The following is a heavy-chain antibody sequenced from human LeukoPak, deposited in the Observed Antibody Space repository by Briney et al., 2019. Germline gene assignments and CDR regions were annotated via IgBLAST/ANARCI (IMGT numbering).Heavy chain of an antibody. CDR2: ISSRSSYI. CDR3: ARALALTVGQWFDP. CDR1: GFTFSSYS. D-gene: IGHD4-23*01. J-gene: IGHJ5*02. Sequence: PGGSLRLSCAASGFTFSSYSMNWVRQAPGKGLEWVSSISSRSSYIFYADSVKDRFTISRDNAKNSLYLQMNSLRAEDTAVYYCARALALTVGQWFDPWGQGTLVTVSS. V-gene: IGHV3-21*01.